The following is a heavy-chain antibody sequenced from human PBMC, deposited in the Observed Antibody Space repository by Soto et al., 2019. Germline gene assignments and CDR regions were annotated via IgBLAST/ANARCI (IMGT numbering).Heavy chain of an antibody. V-gene: IGHV1-46*01. CDR1: GYTFTSYY. CDR3: AILGPYYFDY. J-gene: IGHJ4*02. D-gene: IGHD2-15*01. Sequence: GASVKVSCKPSGYTFTSYYLHWVRQAPGQGLEWMGIINPSGGSASYAQKFQGRLTMTSDASTSTVFMELSSLRSEDSAMYYCAILGPYYFDYWGQGTLVTVSS. CDR2: INPSGGSA.